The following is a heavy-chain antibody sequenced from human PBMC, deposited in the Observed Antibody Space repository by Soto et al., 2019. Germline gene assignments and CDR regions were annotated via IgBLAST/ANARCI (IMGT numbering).Heavy chain of an antibody. J-gene: IGHJ6*02. D-gene: IGHD6-19*01. Sequence: QVQLQESGPGLVKPSQTLSLTCTVSGGSISSGGYYWSWIRQHPGKGLEWIGYIYYSGSTYYNPSLKSRVTLPVDTSKSQFSLKLSSVTAADTAVYYCARDFTDSSGPTLGMGVWGQGTTVTVSS. CDR2: IYYSGST. CDR1: GGSISSGGYY. CDR3: ARDFTDSSGPTLGMGV. V-gene: IGHV4-31*03.